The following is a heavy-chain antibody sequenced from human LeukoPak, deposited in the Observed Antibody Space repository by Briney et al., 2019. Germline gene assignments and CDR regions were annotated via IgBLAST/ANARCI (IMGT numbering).Heavy chain of an antibody. D-gene: IGHD6-6*01. J-gene: IGHJ4*02. V-gene: IGHV3-23*01. Sequence: GGSLRLSCAASGFTFSSYAMSWVRQAPGKGLEWVSAISGRADSTNYADSVKGRFTISRDNSKNTLYLQMNSLRAEDTAVYYCAKGTLIAARLLFDYWGQGTLVTVSS. CDR3: AKGTLIAARLLFDY. CDR2: ISGRADST. CDR1: GFTFSSYA.